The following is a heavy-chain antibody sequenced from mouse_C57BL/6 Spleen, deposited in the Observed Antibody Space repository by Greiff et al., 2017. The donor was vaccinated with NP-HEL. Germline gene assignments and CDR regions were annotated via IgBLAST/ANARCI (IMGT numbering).Heavy chain of an antibody. V-gene: IGHV5-17*01. CDR1: GFTFSDYG. Sequence: EVKLVESGGGLVKPGGSLKLSCAASGFTFSDYGMHWVRQAPEKGLEWVAYISSGSSTIYYADTVKGRFTISRDNAKNTLFLQMTSLRSEDTAMYYWARDLLLRLGAMDYWGQGTSVTVSS. D-gene: IGHD1-1*01. CDR3: ARDLLLRLGAMDY. J-gene: IGHJ4*01. CDR2: ISSGSSTI.